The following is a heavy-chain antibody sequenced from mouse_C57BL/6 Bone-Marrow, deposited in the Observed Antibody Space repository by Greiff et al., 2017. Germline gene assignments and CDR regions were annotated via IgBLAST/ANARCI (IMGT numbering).Heavy chain of an antibody. V-gene: IGHV5-12*01. CDR2: ISNGGGIT. CDR1: GFTFSDYY. D-gene: IGHD3-2*01. J-gene: IGHJ3*01. CDR3: ARPTARAAWFAY. Sequence: EVKLVESGGGLVQPGGSLKLSCAASGFTFSDYYMSWVRQTPEKRLEWVASISNGGGITSYPDTVKGRFTLSRDHAKNTLYLQMSRRKYEDTAMNYYARPTARAAWFAYWGQGTLVTVAA.